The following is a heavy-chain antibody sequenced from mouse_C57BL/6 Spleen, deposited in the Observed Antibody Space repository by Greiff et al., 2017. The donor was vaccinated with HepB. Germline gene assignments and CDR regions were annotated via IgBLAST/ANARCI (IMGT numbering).Heavy chain of an antibody. CDR3: ARGGTTVVIFDY. CDR2: IYPGDGDT. Sequence: QVQLQQSGPELVKPGASVKISCKASGYAFSSSWMNWVKQRPGKGLEWIGRIYPGDGDTNYNGKFKGKATLTADKSSSTAYMQLSSLTSEDSAVYFCARGGTTVVIFDYWGQGTTLTVSS. CDR1: GYAFSSSW. J-gene: IGHJ2*01. V-gene: IGHV1-82*01. D-gene: IGHD1-1*01.